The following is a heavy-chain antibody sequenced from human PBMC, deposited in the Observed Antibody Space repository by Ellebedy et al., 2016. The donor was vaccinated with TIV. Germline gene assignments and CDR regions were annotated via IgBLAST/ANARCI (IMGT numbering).Heavy chain of an antibody. CDR3: ARGTCSSTTCHVTLFDY. D-gene: IGHD2-2*01. CDR1: GFTLSTYW. CDR2: IKNDGSSA. Sequence: GGSLRLXCAASGFTLSTYWMHWVRQAPGEGLVWVSRIKNDGSSAHYADSVKGRFTISRDNAKNTLYLQMNSLRAEDTAVYYCARGTCSSTTCHVTLFDYWGQGSLVTVSS. V-gene: IGHV3-74*01. J-gene: IGHJ4*02.